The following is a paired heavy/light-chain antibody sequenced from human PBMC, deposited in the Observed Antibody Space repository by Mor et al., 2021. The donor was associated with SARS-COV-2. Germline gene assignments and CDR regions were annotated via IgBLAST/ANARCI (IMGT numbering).Light chain of an antibody. J-gene: IGKJ3*01. V-gene: IGKV1-16*02. CDR2: SAS. CDR3: QQYSSDPPT. Sequence: DIQMTQSPSSVSASVGDRVTITCRASQDVSRYLAWFQQKPGKAPKSLIYSASSLQSGVPSKFSGSGSGTDFTLTISSLQPEDYATYYCQQYSSDPPTFGPGTVVDVK. CDR1: QDVSRY.
Heavy chain of an antibody. CDR1: GGTFSSFV. Sequence: QVQLVQSGAEVKKSGSSVKVSCKASGGTFSSFVISWVRQAPGQRPEWMGKVVPVLATKKYAQKFQGRVTMTADESTSTAYMDLSSLRSEDTAVYYCARESFGVILTWGQGTLVTVSS. V-gene: IGHV1-69*11. CDR2: VVPVLATK. J-gene: IGHJ4*01. CDR3: ARESFGVILT. D-gene: IGHD3-16*01.